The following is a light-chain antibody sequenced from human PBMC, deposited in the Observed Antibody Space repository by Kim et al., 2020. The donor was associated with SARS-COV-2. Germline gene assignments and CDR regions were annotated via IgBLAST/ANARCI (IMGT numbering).Light chain of an antibody. J-gene: IGKJ5*01. CDR1: QSGSSSY. V-gene: IGKV3-20*01. Sequence: PGERATLAGRASQSGSSSYLDWDQQKPGQGHRIVSYGASSRATGIPDRCSGSGSGTDFTLTISRLEPEDVAVYYCQQYGSSPITFGQGTRQEIK. CDR3: QQYGSSPIT. CDR2: GAS.